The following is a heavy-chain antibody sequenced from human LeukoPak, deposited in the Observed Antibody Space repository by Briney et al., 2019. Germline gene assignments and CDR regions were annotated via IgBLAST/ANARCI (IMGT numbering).Heavy chain of an antibody. CDR2: IGTAGDT. CDR1: GFTFSSYD. V-gene: IGHV3-13*01. CDR3: ARALAAENEYYFDY. Sequence: GGSLRLSCAASGFTFSSYDMHWVRQATGKGLEWVSAIGTAGDTYYPGSVKGRFTISRENAKNSVYLQMNSLRAEDTAVYYCARALAAENEYYFDYWGQGTLVTVSS. J-gene: IGHJ4*02. D-gene: IGHD6-13*01.